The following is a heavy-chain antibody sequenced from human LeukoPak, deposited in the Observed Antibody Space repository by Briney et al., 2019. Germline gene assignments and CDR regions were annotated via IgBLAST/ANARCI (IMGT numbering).Heavy chain of an antibody. CDR1: GGSFSGYY. D-gene: IGHD5-24*01. V-gene: IGHV4-34*01. CDR2: INHSGST. CDR3: ARGRIAGYNRYYFDY. J-gene: IGHJ4*02. Sequence: SETLSLTCVVYGGSFSGYYWSWIRQPPGKGLEWIGEINHSGSTNYNPSLKSRVTISVDTSKNQFSLKLSSVTAADTAVYYCARGRIAGYNRYYFDYWGQGTLVTVSS.